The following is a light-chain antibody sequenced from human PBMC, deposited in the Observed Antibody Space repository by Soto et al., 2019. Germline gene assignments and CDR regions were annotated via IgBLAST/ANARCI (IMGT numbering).Light chain of an antibody. CDR3: QQSGSSGT. J-gene: IGKJ2*02. CDR1: QSVSSSY. CDR2: GAS. Sequence: EIVLTQSPGILSLSPGERATLSCRASQSVSSSYLAWYRQKPGQAPRLLIYGASSRATGIPDRFSGSGSGTDFTLTISRLEPEDFAMYYCQQSGSSGTFGQGTKLEIK. V-gene: IGKV3-20*01.